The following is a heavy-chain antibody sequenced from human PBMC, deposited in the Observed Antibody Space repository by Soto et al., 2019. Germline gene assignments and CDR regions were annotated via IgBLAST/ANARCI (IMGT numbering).Heavy chain of an antibody. V-gene: IGHV3-30-3*01. D-gene: IGHD3-3*01. J-gene: IGHJ6*02. CDR2: ISYDGSKK. Sequence: LVESGGGVVQPGRSLRLSCAASAFTFSSYAVHWVRQAPGEGLDWVAAISYDGSKKYYADSVKGRFTISRDNSKNTLYLQMNSLKTEDTAVYYCARRAPGTEWLLSDHYYRYDMDVWGQGTTVTVSS. CDR3: ARRAPGTEWLLSDHYYRYDMDV. CDR1: AFTFSSYA.